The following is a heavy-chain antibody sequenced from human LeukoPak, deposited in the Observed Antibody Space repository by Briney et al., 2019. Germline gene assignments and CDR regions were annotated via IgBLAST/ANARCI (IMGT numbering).Heavy chain of an antibody. J-gene: IGHJ4*02. Sequence: ASVMVSCKASGYTFTHYAMHWVRQAPGQSLEWMGWINTGNGNTKYSQKFQGRVTLTRDTSTSTGYMEVGSLRSEDTAVYYCASEIMVRGAMRRYYFDYWGQGTLVTVSS. V-gene: IGHV1-3*04. CDR1: GYTFTHYA. D-gene: IGHD3-10*01. CDR3: ASEIMVRGAMRRYYFDY. CDR2: INTGNGNT.